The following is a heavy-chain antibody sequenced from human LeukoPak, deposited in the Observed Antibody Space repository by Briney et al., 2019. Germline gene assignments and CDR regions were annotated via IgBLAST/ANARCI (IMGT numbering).Heavy chain of an antibody. CDR1: GGSISSYY. CDR2: IYTSGST. CDR3: ARDNVDTAMPYYMDV. D-gene: IGHD5-18*01. J-gene: IGHJ6*03. Sequence: SETLSLTCTVSGGSISSYYWSWIRQPPGKGLEWIGRIYTSGSTNYNPSLKSRVTISVDTSKNQFSLKLSSVTAADTAVYYCARDNVDTAMPYYMDVWGKGTTVTVSS. V-gene: IGHV4-4*08.